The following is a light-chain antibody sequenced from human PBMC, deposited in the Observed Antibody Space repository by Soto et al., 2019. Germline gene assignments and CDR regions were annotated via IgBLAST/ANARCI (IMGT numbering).Light chain of an antibody. CDR3: QQYNDFQYT. V-gene: IGKV1-5*03. CDR1: QSIGSG. J-gene: IGKJ2*01. Sequence: DIQMTQSPSTLSASVGDGVTITCRASQSIGSGLAWYQQKPGKAPKLLIYKATNLQGVVPSRFSGSGSGTDFSLTISSLQPVDSATYYCQQYNDFQYTFGQGTKLEI. CDR2: KAT.